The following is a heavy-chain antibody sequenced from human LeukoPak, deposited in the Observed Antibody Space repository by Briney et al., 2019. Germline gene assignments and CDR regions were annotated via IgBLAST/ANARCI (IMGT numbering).Heavy chain of an antibody. CDR3: AREGVQDYYFDY. CDR1: GGPISSHY. V-gene: IGHV4-59*11. Sequence: PSETLSLTCTVSGGPISSHYWSWIRQPPGKGLEWIGYIYYSGSTNYNPSLKSRDTISVDTSKNQFSLKLSSVTAADTAVYYCAREGVQDYYFDYWGQGTLVTVSS. D-gene: IGHD3-10*01. CDR2: IYYSGST. J-gene: IGHJ4*02.